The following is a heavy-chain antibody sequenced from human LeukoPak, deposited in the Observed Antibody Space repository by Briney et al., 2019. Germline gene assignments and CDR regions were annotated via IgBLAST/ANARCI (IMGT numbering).Heavy chain of an antibody. CDR3: ARVEYNWNDEGFDY. V-gene: IGHV4-30-4*08. J-gene: IGHJ4*02. D-gene: IGHD1-20*01. CDR1: GGSISSGDYY. Sequence: SETLSLTCTVSGGSISSGDYYWSWIRQPPGKGLEWIGYIYYSGSTYYNPSLKSRVTISVDTSKNQFSLKLSSVTAADTAVYYRARVEYNWNDEGFDYWGQGTLVTVSS. CDR2: IYYSGST.